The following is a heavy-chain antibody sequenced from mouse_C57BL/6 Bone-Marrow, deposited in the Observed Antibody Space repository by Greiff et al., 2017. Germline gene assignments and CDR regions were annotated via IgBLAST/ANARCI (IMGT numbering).Heavy chain of an antibody. Sequence: EVQLVESGGGLVKPGGSLKLSCAASGFTFSSYAMSWVRQTPEKRLEWVATISDGGSYTYYPDNVKGRFTISRDNAKNNLYLQMSHLKSEDTAMYYCARAGYWDAMDYWGQGTSFTVSS. CDR1: GFTFSSYA. J-gene: IGHJ4*01. V-gene: IGHV5-4*01. D-gene: IGHD2-3*01. CDR2: ISDGGSYT. CDR3: ARAGYWDAMDY.